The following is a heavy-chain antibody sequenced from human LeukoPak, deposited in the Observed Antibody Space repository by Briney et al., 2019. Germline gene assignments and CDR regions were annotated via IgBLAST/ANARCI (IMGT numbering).Heavy chain of an antibody. J-gene: IGHJ4*02. Sequence: SETLSLTCAVYGGSFSGYYWSWIRQPPGQGLEWIGEINHSGSTNYNPSLKSRVTISVDTSKNQFSLKLSSVTAADTAVYYGARALSSSHDVVDYWGQGTLVTVSS. CDR3: ARALSSSHDVVDY. V-gene: IGHV4-34*01. D-gene: IGHD6-13*01. CDR2: INHSGST. CDR1: GGSFSGYY.